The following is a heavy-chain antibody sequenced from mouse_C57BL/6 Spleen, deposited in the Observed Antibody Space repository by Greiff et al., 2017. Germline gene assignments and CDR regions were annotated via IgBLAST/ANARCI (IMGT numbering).Heavy chain of an antibody. J-gene: IGHJ1*03. CDR2: INPNNGGT. D-gene: IGHD1-1*01. CDR3: ARTTVVASYWYFDV. Sequence: EVQLQQSGPELVKPGASVKISCKASGYTFTDYYMNWVKQSHGKSLEWIGDINPNNGGTSYNQKFKGKATLTVDKSSSTAYMELRRLTSEDAAVYYCARTTVVASYWYFDVWGTGTTVTVSS. CDR1: GYTFTDYY. V-gene: IGHV1-26*01.